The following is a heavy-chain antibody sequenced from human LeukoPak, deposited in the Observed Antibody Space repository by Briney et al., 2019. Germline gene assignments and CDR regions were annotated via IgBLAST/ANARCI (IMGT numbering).Heavy chain of an antibody. CDR1: GYTFTGYC. CDR2: INPNSGGT. D-gene: IGHD3-3*01. V-gene: IGHV1-2*06. J-gene: IGHJ4*02. Sequence: ASVKVSCKTSGYTFTGYCIHWVRQAPGQGLEWMGRINPNSGGTNYAQKFQGRVTVTRDTSISTAYMELSRLRSDDTAIYYCARGLFGVTADAYYFDFWGQGTLVTVSS. CDR3: ARGLFGVTADAYYFDF.